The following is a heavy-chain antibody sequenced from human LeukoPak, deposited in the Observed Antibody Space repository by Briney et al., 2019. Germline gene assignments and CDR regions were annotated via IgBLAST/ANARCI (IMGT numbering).Heavy chain of an antibody. V-gene: IGHV1-8*03. CDR2: MNPNSGNT. D-gene: IGHD3-3*01. J-gene: IGHJ5*02. CDR1: GYTFTSYD. CDR3: ARESITIFGVVTYNWFDP. Sequence: ASVKVSCKASGYTFTSYDINWVRQATGQGLEWMGWMNPNSGNTGYAQKFQGRVTITRNTSISTAYMELSSLRSEDMAVYYCARESITIFGVVTYNWFDPWGQGTLVTVSS.